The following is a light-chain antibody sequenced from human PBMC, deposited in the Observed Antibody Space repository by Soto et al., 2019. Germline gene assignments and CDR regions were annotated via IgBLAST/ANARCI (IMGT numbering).Light chain of an antibody. J-gene: IGKJ1*01. CDR2: EAS. CDR1: QSISGS. Sequence: DIQMTQSPSTLSASVGDRVTITCRASQSISGSLAWYQQKPGKAPRLLIYEASNLKSGVPSRFSGCGSGTEYTLTISSLQPDDFASYYCQQYNGYWTFGQGTKVEI. CDR3: QQYNGYWT. V-gene: IGKV1-5*03.